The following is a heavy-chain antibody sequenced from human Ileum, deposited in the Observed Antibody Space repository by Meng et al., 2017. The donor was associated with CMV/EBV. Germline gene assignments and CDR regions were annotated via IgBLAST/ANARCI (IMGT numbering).Heavy chain of an antibody. Sequence: ASVKVSCKTSGYTFTSYGFTWVRQAPGQGLEYVGWINSYNGFSNYTEKLQGRVTLTTDTSTSTGYMELRSLRSDDTAIYYCARTLFVPVVIPLDIWGQGTLVTVSS. CDR3: ARTLFVPVVIPLDI. V-gene: IGHV1-18*01. CDR1: GYTFTSYG. D-gene: IGHD3-9*01. CDR2: INSYNGFS. J-gene: IGHJ4*02.